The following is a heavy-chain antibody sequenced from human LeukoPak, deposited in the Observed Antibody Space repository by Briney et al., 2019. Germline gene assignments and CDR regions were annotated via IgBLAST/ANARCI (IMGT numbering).Heavy chain of an antibody. V-gene: IGHV3-30*18. CDR2: FSYYVSDN. J-gene: IGHJ5*02. CDR1: GFTFSSYA. D-gene: IGHD1-26*01. CDR3: AKGLKWRLHWFDP. Sequence: GGSLRLSCAASGFTFSSYAMSWVRQAPGEGVEGVATFSYYVSDNYYPDSVTFPFPISRHNSKNTLYLQMNSLRPEDTAVYYCAKGLKWRLHWFDPWGQGTLVTVSS.